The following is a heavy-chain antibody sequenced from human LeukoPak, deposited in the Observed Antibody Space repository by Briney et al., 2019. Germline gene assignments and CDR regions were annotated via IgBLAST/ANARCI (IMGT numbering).Heavy chain of an antibody. CDR2: IRSAQSGGTT. J-gene: IGHJ4*02. Sequence: GRSLRLSCTTSGFTFGDSAMSWVRQPPGKGLEWLGLIRSAQSGGTTEYVASVRGRFTISRDDSKSIAYLQMNSLKTEDTAVYYCTREVDTRSPYWGQGTLVTVSS. D-gene: IGHD1-26*01. V-gene: IGHV3-49*04. CDR1: GFTFGDSA. CDR3: TREVDTRSPY.